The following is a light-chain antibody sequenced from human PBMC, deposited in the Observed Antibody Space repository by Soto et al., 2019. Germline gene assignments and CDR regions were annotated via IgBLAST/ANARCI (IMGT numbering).Light chain of an antibody. CDR3: QQSNSFPRT. J-gene: IGKJ4*01. V-gene: IGKV1-12*01. Sequence: DIQINQYPSSLPASVGTRHHITCKAAKNLNSWIAWYPQKPEKVPKHLISAPSSVQNGTPSRFSGSGSGTEFTLTISSLQPEDSATYFCQQSNSFPRTFGGGTKADI. CDR1: KNLNSW. CDR2: APS.